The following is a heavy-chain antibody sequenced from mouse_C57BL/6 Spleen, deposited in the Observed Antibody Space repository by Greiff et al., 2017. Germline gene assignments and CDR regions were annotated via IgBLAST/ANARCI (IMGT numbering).Heavy chain of an antibody. CDR2: ISSGGDYI. J-gene: IGHJ3*01. CDR1: GFTFSSYA. D-gene: IGHD1-1*01. Sequence: EVQLVESGEGLVKPGGSLKLSCAASGFTFSSYAMSWVRQTPEKRLEWVAYISSGGDYIYYADTVKGRFTISRDNARNTLYLQMSSLKSEDTAMYYCTRDNYGSAWFAYWGQGTLVTVSA. V-gene: IGHV5-9-1*02. CDR3: TRDNYGSAWFAY.